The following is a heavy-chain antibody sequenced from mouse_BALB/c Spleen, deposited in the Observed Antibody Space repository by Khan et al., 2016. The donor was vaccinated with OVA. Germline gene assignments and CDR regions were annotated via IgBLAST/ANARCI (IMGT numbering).Heavy chain of an antibody. CDR2: IYPGSGST. D-gene: IGHD2-2*01. CDR3: ARGGYDAFAY. J-gene: IGHJ3*01. CDR1: GYTFTDYV. V-gene: IGHV1-77*01. Sequence: QVQLKESGPELVKPGASVKMSCKASGYTFTDYVINWVKQRTGQGLEWIGQIYPGSGSTYYNEKFKGKATLTADKSSHTASMQLSSLTSEDSAVYSCARGGYDAFAYWGQGTLVTVSA.